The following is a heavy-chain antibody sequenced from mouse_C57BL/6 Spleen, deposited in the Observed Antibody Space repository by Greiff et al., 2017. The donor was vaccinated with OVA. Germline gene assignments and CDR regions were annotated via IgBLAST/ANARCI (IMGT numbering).Heavy chain of an antibody. CDR2: IDPSDSYT. V-gene: IGHV1-50*01. J-gene: IGHJ2*01. CDR3: ARTGGRLPHYFDY. CDR1: GYTFTSYW. D-gene: IGHD2-2*01. Sequence: VQLQQPGAELVKPGASVKLSCKASGYTFTSYWMQWVKQRPGQGLEWIGEIDPSDSYTNYNQKFKGKATLTVDTSSSTAYRQLSSLTSEDSAVYYCARTGGRLPHYFDYWGQGTTLTVSS.